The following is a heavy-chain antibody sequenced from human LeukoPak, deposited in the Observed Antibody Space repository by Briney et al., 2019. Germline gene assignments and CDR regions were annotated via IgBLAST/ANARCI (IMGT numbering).Heavy chain of an antibody. CDR2: ISAYNFKT. CDR1: GYTFTSYG. D-gene: IGHD2-21*01. V-gene: IGHV1-18*01. J-gene: IGHJ4*02. CDR3: GRGWSSDCGYYDY. Sequence: GASVKVSCKASGYTFTSYGITWVRQAPGQGLERMGWISAYNFKTDYAQKLQDRVTMTTDTSTSTVYMELRSLTSDDTAVYYCGRGWSSDCGYYDYWSQGTLVTVSS.